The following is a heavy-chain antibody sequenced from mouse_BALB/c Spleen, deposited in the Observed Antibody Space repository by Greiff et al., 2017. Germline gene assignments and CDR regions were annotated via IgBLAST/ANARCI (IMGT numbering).Heavy chain of an antibody. V-gene: IGHV1-9*01. CDR1: GYTFSSYW. D-gene: IGHD1-1*01. J-gene: IGHJ3*01. CDR3: ARDYYGSSRFAY. Sequence: QVHVKQSGAELMKPGASVKISCKATGYTFSSYWIEWVKQRPGHGLEWIGEILPGSGSTNYNEKFKGKATFTADTSSNTAYMQLSSLTSEDSAVYYCARDYYGSSRFAYWGQGTLVTVSA. CDR2: ILPGSGST.